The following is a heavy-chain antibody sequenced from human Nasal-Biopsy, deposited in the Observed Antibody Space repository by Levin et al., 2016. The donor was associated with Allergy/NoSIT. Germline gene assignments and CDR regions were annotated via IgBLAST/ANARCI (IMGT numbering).Heavy chain of an antibody. Sequence: GESLKISCSASGSTFKNYVINWVRQAPGKGLEWVAGINDGGDGTYYADSVKGRFTISKEYSKQTVYLQMNSLRVEDTAIYYCSGHRFFDFILKVYGMDVWGQGTTVTVSS. J-gene: IGHJ6*02. CDR1: GSTFKNYV. CDR3: SGHRFFDFILKVYGMDV. CDR2: INDGGDGT. D-gene: IGHD3/OR15-3a*01. V-gene: IGHV3-23*01.